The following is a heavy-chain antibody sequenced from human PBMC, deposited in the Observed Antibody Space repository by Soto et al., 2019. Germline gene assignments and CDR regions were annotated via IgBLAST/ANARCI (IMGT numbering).Heavy chain of an antibody. CDR1: GHSLSSGGYY. J-gene: IGHJ4*02. Sequence: SETLSLTCTVSGHSLSSGGYYWSWICQHPGKGLEWVGYIYFTGTTLYNPSLKSRLAISVDTSKNQFSLKLTSVTAADTAVYYCARDWGSSGWPNWGQGVLVTVSS. V-gene: IGHV4-31*03. D-gene: IGHD6-19*01. CDR2: IYFTGTT. CDR3: ARDWGSSGWPN.